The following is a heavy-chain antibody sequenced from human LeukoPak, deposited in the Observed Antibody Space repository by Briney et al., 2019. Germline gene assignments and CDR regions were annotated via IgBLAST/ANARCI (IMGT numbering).Heavy chain of an antibody. V-gene: IGHV3-30*04. D-gene: IGHD6-6*01. CDR2: ISYDGSNK. CDR3: ARDQGSS. J-gene: IGHJ4*02. Sequence: PGGSLRLSCAASGFTFSSYAMHWVRQAPGKGLEWVAVISYDGSNKYYADSVKGRFTISRDNSKNTLYLQMNSLRAEDTAVYYCARDQGSSWGQGTLVTVSS. CDR1: GFTFSSYA.